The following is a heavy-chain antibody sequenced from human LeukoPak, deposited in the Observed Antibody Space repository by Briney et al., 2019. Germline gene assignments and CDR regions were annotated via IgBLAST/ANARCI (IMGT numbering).Heavy chain of an antibody. CDR2: IYTSGST. V-gene: IGHV4-4*07. Sequence: SETLSLTCTVSGGSISSYYWSWIRQPAGKGLEWIGRIYTSGSTNYNPSLKSRVTMSVDTSKNQFSLKLSSVTAADTAVYYCARSHYDFWSGHPFDYWGQGTLVTVSS. D-gene: IGHD3-3*01. CDR3: ARSHYDFWSGHPFDY. J-gene: IGHJ4*02. CDR1: GGSISSYY.